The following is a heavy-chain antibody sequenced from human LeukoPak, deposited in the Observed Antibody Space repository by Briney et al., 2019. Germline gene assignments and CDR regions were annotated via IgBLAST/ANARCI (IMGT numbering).Heavy chain of an antibody. CDR3: ARADPNASGYFYRFNWFDP. CDR2: IYSSGST. D-gene: IGHD3-10*01. Sequence: SETLSLTCTVSGGSISSYYWNWVRQPPGKGLEWIGNIYSSGSTDYNPSLKSRVTISLDTSKFQFSLRLNSVTAADTAVYYCARADPNASGYFYRFNWFDPWGQGTLVTVSA. CDR1: GGSISSYY. J-gene: IGHJ5*02. V-gene: IGHV4-59*01.